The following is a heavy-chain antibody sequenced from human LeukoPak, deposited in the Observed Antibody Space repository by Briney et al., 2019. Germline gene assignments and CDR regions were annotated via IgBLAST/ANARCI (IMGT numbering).Heavy chain of an antibody. D-gene: IGHD3-9*01. CDR1: GFTFSDHY. Sequence: GGSLRPSCAASGFTFSDHYMDWVRQAPGEGLEWVGRTKNKANNYNTEYAASVKGRFTISRDDSKNSLYLQMNSLKTEDTAVYYCARVARFDSIDYWGQGTLVTVSS. CDR3: ARVARFDSIDY. V-gene: IGHV3-72*01. CDR2: TKNKANNYNT. J-gene: IGHJ4*02.